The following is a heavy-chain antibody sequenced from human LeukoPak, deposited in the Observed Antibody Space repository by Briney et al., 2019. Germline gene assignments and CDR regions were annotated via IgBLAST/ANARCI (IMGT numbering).Heavy chain of an antibody. J-gene: IGHJ4*02. V-gene: IGHV4-4*02. D-gene: IGHD3-3*01. CDR1: GGSISSSNW. CDR2: IYHSGST. Sequence: PSETLSLTRAVSGGSISSSNWWSWVRQPPGKGLEWIGEIYHSGSTNYNPSPKSRVTISVDKSKNQFSLKLSSVTAADTAVYYCARFDGFWSGYSLWGQGTLVTVSS. CDR3: ARFDGFWSGYSL.